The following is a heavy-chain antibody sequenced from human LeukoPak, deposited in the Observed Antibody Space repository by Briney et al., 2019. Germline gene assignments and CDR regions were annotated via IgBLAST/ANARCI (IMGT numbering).Heavy chain of an antibody. V-gene: IGHV1-69*05. D-gene: IGHD5-18*01. Sequence: ASVKVSCKASGGTFSSYAISWVRQAPGQGLEWMGRIIPICGTANYAQKFQRRVTITTYEPTSTAYMELSSLRSEDTAVYYCAREGRGYSYGQVESWFDPWGQGTLVTVSS. J-gene: IGHJ5*02. CDR3: AREGRGYSYGQVESWFDP. CDR1: GGTFSSYA. CDR2: IIPICGTA.